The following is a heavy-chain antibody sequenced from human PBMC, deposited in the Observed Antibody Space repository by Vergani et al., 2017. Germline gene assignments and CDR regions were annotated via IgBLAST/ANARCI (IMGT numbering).Heavy chain of an antibody. J-gene: IGHJ4*02. CDR3: ARYKSRSGSYFDY. D-gene: IGHD1-26*01. Sequence: EVQLVESGGGLVQPGGSLRLSCAASGFTFSSYSMNWVRQAPGKGLEWVSYISSSGSTIYYADSVKGRFTISRDNAKNSLYLQMNSLRAEDTAVYYCARYKSRSGSYFDYWGQGTLVTVSS. CDR2: ISSSGSTI. CDR1: GFTFSSYS. V-gene: IGHV3-48*04.